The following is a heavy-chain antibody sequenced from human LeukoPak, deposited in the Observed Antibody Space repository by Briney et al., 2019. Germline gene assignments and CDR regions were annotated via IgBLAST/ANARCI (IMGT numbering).Heavy chain of an antibody. CDR3: ARARPYSSSWYNYYGLDV. Sequence: QPGGSLRLSCAASGFTFSTYAMHWVRQAPGKGLEWVAVILYDGTNKYYADSVKGRFTISRDNSKNTLYLQMNSLRAEDTAVYYCARARPYSSSWYNYYGLDVWGQGTTVAVSS. CDR1: GFTFSTYA. CDR2: ILYDGTNK. V-gene: IGHV3-30-3*01. D-gene: IGHD6-13*01. J-gene: IGHJ6*02.